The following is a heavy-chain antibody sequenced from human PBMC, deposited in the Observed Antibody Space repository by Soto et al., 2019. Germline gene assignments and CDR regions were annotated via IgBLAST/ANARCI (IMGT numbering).Heavy chain of an antibody. Sequence: SQTLSLTCAISGDSVSSNSAAWNWIRQSPSRGLEWPGRTYYRSKWYNDYAVSVKGRITINPDTSKNQFSLQLNSVTPEDTAVYYCARDRREYSSSSLLYYYYGMDVWGQGTTVTVSS. V-gene: IGHV6-1*01. J-gene: IGHJ6*02. D-gene: IGHD6-6*01. CDR2: TYYRSKWYN. CDR3: ARDRREYSSSSLLYYYYGMDV. CDR1: GDSVSSNSAA.